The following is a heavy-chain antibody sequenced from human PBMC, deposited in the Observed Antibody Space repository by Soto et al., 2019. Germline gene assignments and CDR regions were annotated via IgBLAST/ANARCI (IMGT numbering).Heavy chain of an antibody. Sequence: QVQLVESGGGVVQPGRSLRLSCAASGFTFSGYDMHWVRQAPGKGLEWVAVISYDVSNKYYADSVKGRFTISRGNSKNTLDLQMISLIAEDTAGYYWASTRRGQWERPCFSYGMDVWGQGTTVTVSS. CDR3: ASTRRGQWERPCFSYGMDV. CDR2: ISYDVSNK. CDR1: GFTFSGYD. J-gene: IGHJ6*02. D-gene: IGHD1-26*01. V-gene: IGHV3-30-3*01.